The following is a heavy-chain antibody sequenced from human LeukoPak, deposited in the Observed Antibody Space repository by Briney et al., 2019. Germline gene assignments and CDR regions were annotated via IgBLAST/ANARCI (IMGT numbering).Heavy chain of an antibody. CDR2: IFYSGST. V-gene: IGHV4-39*01. D-gene: IGHD3-10*01. Sequence: PETLSLTCTVSGGSISSSSYYWGWIRQPPGMGLEWLGSIFYSGSTYYNPSLKSRVTISVDTSRNQFSLKLSSVTAADTAVYYCARRLGSYHSFDYWGQGTLVTVSS. CDR1: GGSISSSSYY. J-gene: IGHJ4*02. CDR3: ARRLGSYHSFDY.